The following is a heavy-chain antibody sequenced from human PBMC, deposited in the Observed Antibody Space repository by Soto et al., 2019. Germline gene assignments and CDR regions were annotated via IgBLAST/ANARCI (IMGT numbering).Heavy chain of an antibody. CDR1: GGSISSDDYY. Sequence: SETLSLTCTVSGGSISSDDYYWSWIRQPPGKGLEWVGHIHYDGSSYYKPSLKGRVMISLDTSENQFSLQLTSVTASDTAVYYCARFGSRDGYNYKIGGNNWFDPWGQGTLVTVSS. J-gene: IGHJ5*02. CDR3: ARFGSRDGYNYKIGGNNWFDP. D-gene: IGHD5-12*01. V-gene: IGHV4-30-4*01. CDR2: IHYDGSS.